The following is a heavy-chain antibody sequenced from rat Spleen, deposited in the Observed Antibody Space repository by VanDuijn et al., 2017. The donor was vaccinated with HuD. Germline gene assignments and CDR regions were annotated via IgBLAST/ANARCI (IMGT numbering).Heavy chain of an antibody. J-gene: IGHJ3*01. V-gene: IGHV3-1*01. CDR2: ISYSGST. CDR3: ARSEGVHYYLPFAD. CDR1: GYSITSNY. D-gene: IGHD1-1*01. Sequence: EVQLQESGPGLVKPSQSLSLTCSVTGYSITSNYWGWIRKFPGDKMEWMGYISYSGSTGFNPSLKSRISITRDTSKNQFFLQVNSVTTEDTATYYCARSEGVHYYLPFADWGQGTLVTVSS.